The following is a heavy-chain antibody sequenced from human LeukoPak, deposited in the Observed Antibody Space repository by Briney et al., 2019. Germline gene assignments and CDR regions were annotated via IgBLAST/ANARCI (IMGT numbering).Heavy chain of an antibody. CDR1: GFTVSSNY. D-gene: IGHD3-22*01. J-gene: IGHJ4*02. V-gene: IGHV3-66*01. CDR3: ARAQPPNYYDSSGYPPYFDS. CDR2: IYGGGST. Sequence: GESLKISCAASGFTVSSNYMNWVRQAPGKGLEWVSIIYGGGSTYYADSVKGRFTISRDNSKNTLYLQMNSLRAEDTAVYYCARAQPPNYYDSSGYPPYFDSWGQGTLVTVSS.